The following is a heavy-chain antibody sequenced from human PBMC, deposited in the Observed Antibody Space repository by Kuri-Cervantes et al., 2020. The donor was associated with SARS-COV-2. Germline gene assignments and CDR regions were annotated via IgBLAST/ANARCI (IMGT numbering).Heavy chain of an antibody. D-gene: IGHD6-13*01. CDR2: IRYDGSKK. Sequence: GESLKISCTASGFTFSFYGMHWVRQAPGKGLEWVAFIRYDGSKKYYADSVKGRFTISRDNSKNTLYLQMNSLRAEDTAVYYCAKRLAAAGYFDYWGQGTLVTVSS. V-gene: IGHV3-30*02. CDR3: AKRLAAAGYFDY. CDR1: GFTFSFYG. J-gene: IGHJ4*02.